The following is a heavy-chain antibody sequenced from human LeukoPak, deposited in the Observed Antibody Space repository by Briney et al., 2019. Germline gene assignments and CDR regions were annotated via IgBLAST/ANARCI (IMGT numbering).Heavy chain of an antibody. CDR1: GFTFDDYA. CDR2: ISWEGQTT. Sequence: GGSLRLSCAASGFTFDDYAMHWVRQAPGKGLEWVALISWEGQTTYYADSVRGRFTISRDNSKNSLYLQMNSLRTEDTAFYYCTRDTDYGSATNYFDSWGQGTLISVSS. D-gene: IGHD3-10*01. CDR3: TRDTDYGSATNYFDS. J-gene: IGHJ4*02. V-gene: IGHV3-43*01.